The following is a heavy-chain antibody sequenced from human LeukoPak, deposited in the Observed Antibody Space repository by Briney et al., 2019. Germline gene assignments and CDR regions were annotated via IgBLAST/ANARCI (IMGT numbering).Heavy chain of an antibody. CDR3: ARAYSFRGSYFLDY. V-gene: IGHV3-23*01. CDR2: ISGSGRST. J-gene: IGHJ4*02. CDR1: GFTLSSYA. Sequence: GGSLRLSCAASGFTLSSYAMSGVRHAPGKGLEWVSAISGSGRSTYYADSVKGRFTISRDNTKKTLYLLMNSLRAEDTAVYYCARAYSFRGSYFLDYWGQGTLVTVSS. D-gene: IGHD1-26*01.